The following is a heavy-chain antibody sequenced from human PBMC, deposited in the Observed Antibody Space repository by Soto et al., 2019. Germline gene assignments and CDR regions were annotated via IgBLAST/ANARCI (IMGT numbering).Heavy chain of an antibody. CDR1: GASISSYY. Sequence: QVQLQESGPGLVKPSETLSLTCTVSGASISSYYWSWIRQPPGKGLEWIGYIYYSGSTNYNPSLRSRVTISLDTSKNQFSLILNSVTAADTAVYYCARDIMGYGDYHYFDYWGQGTLVTVSS. J-gene: IGHJ4*02. CDR3: ARDIMGYGDYHYFDY. V-gene: IGHV4-59*01. D-gene: IGHD4-17*01. CDR2: IYYSGST.